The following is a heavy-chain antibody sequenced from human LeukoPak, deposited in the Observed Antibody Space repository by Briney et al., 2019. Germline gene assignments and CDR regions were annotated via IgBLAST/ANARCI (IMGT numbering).Heavy chain of an antibody. V-gene: IGHV5-51*01. Sequence: GESLKISCKGSGYSFTSHWIGWVRQMPGKGLEWMGIIYPGDSDTRYSPSFQGQVTISADKSISTAYLQWSSLKASDTAMYYCARQGKEGCSGGSCFVANYYYGMDVWGQGTTVTVSS. CDR2: IYPGDSDT. J-gene: IGHJ6*02. CDR1: GYSFTSHW. D-gene: IGHD2-15*01. CDR3: ARQGKEGCSGGSCFVANYYYGMDV.